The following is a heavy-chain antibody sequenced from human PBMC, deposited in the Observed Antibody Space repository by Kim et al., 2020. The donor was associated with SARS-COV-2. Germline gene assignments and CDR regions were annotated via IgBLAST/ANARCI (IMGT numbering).Heavy chain of an antibody. D-gene: IGHD2-15*01. Sequence: GGSLRLSCAASGFTFSSYAMHWVRQAPGKGLEWVAVISYDGSNKYYADSVKGRFTISRDNSKNTLYLQMNSLRAEDTAVYYCARWGVERSGTDYWGQVTLVTVSS. CDR1: GFTFSSYA. V-gene: IGHV3-30-3*01. CDR2: ISYDGSNK. CDR3: ARWGVERSGTDY. J-gene: IGHJ4*02.